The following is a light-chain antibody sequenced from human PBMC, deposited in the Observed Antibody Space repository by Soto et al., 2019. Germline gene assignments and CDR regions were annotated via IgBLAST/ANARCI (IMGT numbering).Light chain of an antibody. V-gene: IGKV3-20*01. Sequence: EIVFTQSPTTPSLSPGERATLSCRATETISTNLAWYQQKPGQTPSLLIYGASTRATGIPDRFSGSGSGTHFTLTISRLEPGDFAVYYCQHFGGTTFTFGQGTRLEIK. J-gene: IGKJ5*01. CDR2: GAS. CDR3: QHFGGTTFT. CDR1: ETISTN.